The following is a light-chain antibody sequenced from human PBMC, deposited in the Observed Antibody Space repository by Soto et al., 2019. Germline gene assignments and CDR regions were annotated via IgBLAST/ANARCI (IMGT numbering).Light chain of an antibody. CDR2: ATS. CDR1: QSVSTTY. CDR3: QQYGNSPPYS. V-gene: IGKV3-20*01. Sequence: EIVLTQSPGSLSLSPGERATLSCRASQSVSTTYLAWYQLKPGQAPRLVIYATSSRAAGIPDRFRGSGSGTEFTLTISSLEPEDVGVYFCQQYGNSPPYSFGQGTKLEIK. J-gene: IGKJ2*03.